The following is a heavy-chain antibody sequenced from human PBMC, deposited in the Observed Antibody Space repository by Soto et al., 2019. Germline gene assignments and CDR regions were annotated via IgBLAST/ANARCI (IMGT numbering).Heavy chain of an antibody. V-gene: IGHV1-69*12. J-gene: IGHJ6*02. Sequence: QVQLVHAGAEVKKPGSSVKVSCKASGCTFSSYAISWVRQAPGQGLEWMGGIIPIFGTANYAQKFQGRVTITADESTSTAYMELSSLRSEDTAVYYCARVGYSYGYNYYYGMDVWGQGTKVTVSS. CDR1: GCTFSSYA. CDR2: IIPIFGTA. D-gene: IGHD5-18*01. CDR3: ARVGYSYGYNYYYGMDV.